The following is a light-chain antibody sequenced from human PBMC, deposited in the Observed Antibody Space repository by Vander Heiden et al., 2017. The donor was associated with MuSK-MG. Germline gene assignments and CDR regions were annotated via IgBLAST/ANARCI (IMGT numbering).Light chain of an antibody. CDR3: YSTDSRGNPL. CDR2: EDT. CDR1: SLPKKY. V-gene: IGLV3-10*01. J-gene: IGLJ2*01. Sequence: SSELTQPPSVSVSPGPTARITCSGDSLPKKYAYWYQEKAGQAPVLVIYEDTKRPAGIPETFSGASSGTMATLTISGAQVEDEADYYCYSTDSRGNPLYGGGTTRAVL.